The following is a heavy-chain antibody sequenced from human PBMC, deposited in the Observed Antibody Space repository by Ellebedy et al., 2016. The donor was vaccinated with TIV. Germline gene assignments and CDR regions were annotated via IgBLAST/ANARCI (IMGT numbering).Heavy chain of an antibody. V-gene: IGHV3-7*01. CDR3: ATTLNYGGNCFFDN. D-gene: IGHD4-23*01. J-gene: IGHJ4*02. CDR2: IKQDGSEK. CDR1: RFTFSNYW. Sequence: PGGSLRLSCGASRFTFSNYWMNWVRQAPGKGLEWVANIKQDGSEKYYVDSVKGRFTISRDNAKNSVDLQMNTLRAEDTAVYYCATTLNYGGNCFFDNWGQGTLVTVSS.